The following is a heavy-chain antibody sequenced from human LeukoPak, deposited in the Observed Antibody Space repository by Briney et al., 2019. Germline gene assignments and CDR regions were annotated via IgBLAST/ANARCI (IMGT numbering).Heavy chain of an antibody. CDR3: ARDGSSNRYNWFDP. Sequence: SETLSLTCTVSGGSISSGGYYWSWIRQHPGKGLEWIGYIYYSGSTYYNPSLKSRVTISVDTSKNQFSLKLSSVTAADTAVYYCARDGSSNRYNWFDPWGQGTLVTVSS. CDR1: GGSISSGGYY. V-gene: IGHV4-61*08. CDR2: IYYSGST. J-gene: IGHJ5*02. D-gene: IGHD1-26*01.